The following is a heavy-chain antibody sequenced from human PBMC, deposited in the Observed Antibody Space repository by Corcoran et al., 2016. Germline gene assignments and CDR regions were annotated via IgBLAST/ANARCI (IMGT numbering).Heavy chain of an antibody. Sequence: QVQLQESGPGLVKPSETLSLTCTVSGGSITSYYWSWIRQPPGKGLEWIGYIYYGGGTNSNPSRKSRVTISVDPSKNQFSLKLSSVTAADTAVYDCAKDAHPHYWGQGTLVTVSA. CDR2: IYYGGGT. J-gene: IGHJ4*02. CDR3: AKDAHPHY. V-gene: IGHV4-59*01. CDR1: GGSITSYY.